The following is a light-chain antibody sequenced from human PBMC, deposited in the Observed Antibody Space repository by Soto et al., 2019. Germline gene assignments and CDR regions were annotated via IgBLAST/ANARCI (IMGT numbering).Light chain of an antibody. Sequence: DIVMTQSPDSLAMSLGERATINCKSSQSVLYSSNNKNYLAWYQQKPGQPPKLLIYWASTRESGVPDRFSGSGSGTDFTLTISGLQAEDVAGYYCQQYYSTPLTFGGGTKVEIK. CDR1: QSVLYSSNNKNY. V-gene: IGKV4-1*01. J-gene: IGKJ4*01. CDR3: QQYYSTPLT. CDR2: WAS.